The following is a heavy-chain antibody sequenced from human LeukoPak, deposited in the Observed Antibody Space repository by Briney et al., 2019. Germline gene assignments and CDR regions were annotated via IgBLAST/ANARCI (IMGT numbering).Heavy chain of an antibody. CDR3: ARRKYSGSSRRGAFDI. J-gene: IGHJ3*02. D-gene: IGHD1-26*01. Sequence: PSETLSLTCAVYGGSFSAYYWSWIRQPPGKGLEWIGEINHSGSTNYNPSLKSRVTISVDTSKNQFSLKLSSVTAADTAVYYCARRKYSGSSRRGAFDIWGQGTMVTVSS. CDR2: INHSGST. CDR1: GGSFSAYY. V-gene: IGHV4-34*01.